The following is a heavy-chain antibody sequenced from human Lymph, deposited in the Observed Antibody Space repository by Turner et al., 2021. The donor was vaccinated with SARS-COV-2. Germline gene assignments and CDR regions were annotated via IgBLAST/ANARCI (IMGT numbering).Heavy chain of an antibody. D-gene: IGHD1-26*01. CDR1: GFTFSYYW. CDR3: ARMGSSSWYFDY. CDR2: IKQDGSEK. Sequence: EVQLVESGGGLVQPGGALSLSGAASGFTFSYYWMSWVRQAPGKGLEWVANIKQDGSEKYYVDSVKGRFTISRDNAKNSLFLQMNSLRAEDTAVYYCARMGSSSWYFDYWGQGTLVTVSS. J-gene: IGHJ4*02. V-gene: IGHV3-7*01.